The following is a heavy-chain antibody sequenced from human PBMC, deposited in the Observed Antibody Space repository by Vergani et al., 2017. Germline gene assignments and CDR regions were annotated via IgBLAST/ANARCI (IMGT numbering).Heavy chain of an antibody. CDR2: VFRNGNV. V-gene: IGHV4-4*08. D-gene: IGHD4-23*01. CDR1: GASIDSFY. J-gene: IGHJ2*01. Sequence: QVHLQESGPGLVKPSETLSLKCSVSGASIDSFYWSWIRQSPGKGLEWIGYVFRNGNVNYNPSFNFRVAIDTSNNELSLRVTSVTAADTAVYYCARDFGGEWYFDLWGRGATVTVSS. CDR3: ARDFGGEWYFDL.